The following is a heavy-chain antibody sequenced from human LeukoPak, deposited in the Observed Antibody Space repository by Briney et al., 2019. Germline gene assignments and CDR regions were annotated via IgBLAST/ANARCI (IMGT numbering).Heavy chain of an antibody. V-gene: IGHV3-23*01. CDR3: ARDRQHCSGGSCSTVFDP. CDR1: GFTFSAYA. CDR2: ISGSGGST. J-gene: IGHJ5*02. D-gene: IGHD2-15*01. Sequence: QPGGSLRLSCGASGFTFSAYAFNWVRQAPGKGLEWVSAISGSGGSTYYVDSVKGRFTISRDNSRNTVYLQMNSLRAEDTAVYYCARDRQHCSGGSCSTVFDPWGQGTLVTVSS.